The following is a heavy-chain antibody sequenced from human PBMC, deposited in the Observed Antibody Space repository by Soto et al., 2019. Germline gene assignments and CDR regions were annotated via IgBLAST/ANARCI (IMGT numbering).Heavy chain of an antibody. V-gene: IGHV4-59*01. CDR3: ARYRREAVAGYTLDN. Sequence: SETLSLTCTVSGGSISSNYWTWIRQPPGKGLEWIGYVYNSGSTNYNPSLKSRVTISEDTSKSQFSLRVNSMTAADTAAYYCARYRREAVAGYTLDNWGQGILVTVSS. CDR2: VYNSGST. CDR1: GGSISSNY. J-gene: IGHJ4*02. D-gene: IGHD6-13*01.